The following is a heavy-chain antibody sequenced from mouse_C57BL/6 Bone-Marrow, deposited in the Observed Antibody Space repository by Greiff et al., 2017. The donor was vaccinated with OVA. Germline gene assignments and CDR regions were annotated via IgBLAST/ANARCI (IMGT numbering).Heavy chain of an antibody. V-gene: IGHV3-6*01. Sequence: EVQLQQSGPGLVKPSQSLSLTCSVTGYSITSGYYWNWIRQFPGNKLEWMGYISYYGSNNYNPSLKNRISITRDTSKNQFFLKLNSVTTEDTATYYCARLAYWGQGTLVTVSA. CDR2: ISYYGSN. CDR3: ARLAY. J-gene: IGHJ3*01. CDR1: GYSITSGYY.